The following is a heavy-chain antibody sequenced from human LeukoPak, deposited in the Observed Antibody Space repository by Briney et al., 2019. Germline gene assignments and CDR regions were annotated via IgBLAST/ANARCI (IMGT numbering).Heavy chain of an antibody. V-gene: IGHV3-23*01. CDR1: GLISRNYA. CDR3: AKGGHYSFFDY. J-gene: IGHJ4*02. D-gene: IGHD4-11*01. CDR2: ISGDGTET. Sequence: GGSLRLSCTASGLISRNYAMTWVRQAPRKGLEWVSTISGDGTETFYADSVKGRFTISRDNSKNTHYLQMSSLRAEDTGIYYCAKGGHYSFFDYWGQGTLVTVSS.